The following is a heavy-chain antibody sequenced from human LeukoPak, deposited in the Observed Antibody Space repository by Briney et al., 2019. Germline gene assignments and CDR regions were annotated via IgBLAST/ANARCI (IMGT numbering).Heavy chain of an antibody. V-gene: IGHV3-23*01. D-gene: IGHD1-26*01. J-gene: IGHJ4*02. CDR2: ISGSGGST. CDR3: AKAKIVGATIFDY. Sequence: GGSLRLSCVASGFTISRYAMTWVRQAPGKGLEWVSAISGSGGSTYYADSVKGLFTISRDNSKNTLYLQMNSLRAEDTAVYYCAKAKIVGATIFDYWGQGTLVTVSS. CDR1: GFTISRYA.